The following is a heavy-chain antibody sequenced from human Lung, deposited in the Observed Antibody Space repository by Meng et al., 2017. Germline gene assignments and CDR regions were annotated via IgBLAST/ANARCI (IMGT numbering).Heavy chain of an antibody. Sequence: GESLKISCAASGFSFDEYAMNWVRQAPGKGLEWVSGINWNGGRTAYGDSVKGRFTISRDNAKNSLYLQMNSLRAEDTALYYCARRADNSGTEGDWYFDLWGRGTRVTGAS. CDR1: GFSFDEYA. CDR2: INWNGGRT. CDR3: ARRADNSGTEGDWYFDL. J-gene: IGHJ2*01. V-gene: IGHV3-20*04. D-gene: IGHD6-19*01.